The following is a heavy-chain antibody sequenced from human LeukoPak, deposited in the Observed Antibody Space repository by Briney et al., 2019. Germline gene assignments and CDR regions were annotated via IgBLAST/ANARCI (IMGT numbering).Heavy chain of an antibody. D-gene: IGHD6-6*01. CDR2: ITGSGGST. J-gene: IGHJ4*02. V-gene: IGHV3-23*01. Sequence: GGSLRLSCAASGFTFSTYAMTWVRQAPGKGLEWISAITGSGGSTYDADSVRGRFTISRDNSKNTLYLQMNSLRAEDTGVYYCAKGRSARPFEFNYWGQGTLVTVSS. CDR3: AKGRSARPFEFNY. CDR1: GFTFSTYA.